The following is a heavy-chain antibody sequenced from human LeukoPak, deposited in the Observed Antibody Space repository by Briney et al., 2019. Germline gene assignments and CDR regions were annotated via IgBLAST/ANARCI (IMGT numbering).Heavy chain of an antibody. CDR1: GFRFSSYT. D-gene: IGHD3-22*01. V-gene: IGHV3-30-3*01. CDR3: ARGGYYDSSGFRIDH. J-gene: IGHJ4*02. CDR2: ISYDGSNK. Sequence: PGGSLRLSCAASGFRFSSYTMHWVRQAPDKELEWVAVISYDGSNKYHADAVKGRFTISRDNSKNTLYVQMNSLRAEDTAVYYCARGGYYDSSGFRIDHWGQGTLVTVSS.